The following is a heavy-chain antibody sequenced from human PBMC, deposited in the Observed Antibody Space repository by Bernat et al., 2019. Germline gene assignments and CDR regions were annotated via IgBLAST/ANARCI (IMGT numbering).Heavy chain of an antibody. CDR2: ISHDSSQT. D-gene: IGHD1-1*01. CDR1: GFIFDDYV. CDR3: VRDTNWAFDF. V-gene: IGHV3-43*02. J-gene: IGHJ4*02. Sequence: QLVESGGGVIQPGGSLRLSCAPSGFIFDDYVMHWVRQAPGMGLEWISRISHDSSQTSYADSVKGRFTISRDNSKKSLFLQMHSLRVEDTAFYYCVRDTNWAFDFRGRGTLVTVSS.